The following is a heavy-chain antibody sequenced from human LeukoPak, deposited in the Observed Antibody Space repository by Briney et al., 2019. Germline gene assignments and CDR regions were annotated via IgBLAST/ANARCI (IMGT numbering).Heavy chain of an antibody. V-gene: IGHV4-34*01. J-gene: IGHJ4*02. CDR1: GGSFTGHY. Sequence: SETLSLTCADYGGSFTGHYWSWIRQPPGKGLEWIGEINHSGITNYNPSLKSRVTVSVDTSKNQLSLKLSSVTAADTAAYYCARGLVPATPIWGYWGLGTLVTVSS. CDR3: ARGLVPATPIWGY. CDR2: INHSGIT. D-gene: IGHD2-15*01.